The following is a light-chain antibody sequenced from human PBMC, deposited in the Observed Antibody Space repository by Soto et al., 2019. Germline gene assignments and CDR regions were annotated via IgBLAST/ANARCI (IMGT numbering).Light chain of an antibody. CDR3: SSHTSGSTRV. Sequence: QSALTQPASVSGSPGQSIAISCTGTSGDVGGYDYVSWYQQHPDKAPKLMIYEVTKRPSWVSNRFSGSKSGNTASLTISGLQPEGEADYYCSSHTSGSTRVFGSGTKLTVL. V-gene: IGLV2-14*01. CDR1: SGDVGGYDY. CDR2: EVT. J-gene: IGLJ1*01.